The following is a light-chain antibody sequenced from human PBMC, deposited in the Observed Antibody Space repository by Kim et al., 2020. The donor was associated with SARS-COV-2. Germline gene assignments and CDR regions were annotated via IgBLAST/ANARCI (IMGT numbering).Light chain of an antibody. V-gene: IGLV1-44*01. CDR2: NNN. Sequence: QSALTQPPSVSGTPGQRVTISCSGKRSNIGDNVVQWYRQFPGTAPTLLIYNNNERPSGIPDRFSGSKSGSSASLAISGLQSEDEARFYCATWDDSLNGWVFGGGTDLTVL. CDR1: RSNIGDNV. CDR3: ATWDDSLNGWV. J-gene: IGLJ3*02.